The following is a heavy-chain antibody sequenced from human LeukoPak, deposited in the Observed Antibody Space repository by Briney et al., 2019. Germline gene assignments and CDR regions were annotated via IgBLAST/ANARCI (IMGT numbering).Heavy chain of an antibody. D-gene: IGHD4-17*01. CDR2: ISGSGGST. CDR1: GFTFSSYA. CDR3: ARDSLYGVVDY. J-gene: IGHJ4*02. Sequence: GGSLRLSCAASGFTFSSYAMSWVRQAPGKGLEWVSGISGSGGSTYYADSVKDRFTISRDNSKNTLSLQVNSLRAEDTAVYYCARDSLYGVVDYWGQGTLVTVSS. V-gene: IGHV3-23*01.